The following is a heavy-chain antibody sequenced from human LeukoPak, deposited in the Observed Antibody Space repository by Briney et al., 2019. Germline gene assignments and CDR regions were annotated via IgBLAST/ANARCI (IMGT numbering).Heavy chain of an antibody. J-gene: IGHJ4*02. D-gene: IGHD6-13*01. Sequence: SVKDSCKASGGTFSSYAISWVRQAPGQGLEWMGGIIPIFGTANYAQKFQGRVTITADESTSTAYMELSSLRSEDTAVYYCAREYMGGPAGTFRWGQGTLVTVSS. V-gene: IGHV1-69*13. CDR3: AREYMGGPAGTFR. CDR2: IIPIFGTA. CDR1: GGTFSSYA.